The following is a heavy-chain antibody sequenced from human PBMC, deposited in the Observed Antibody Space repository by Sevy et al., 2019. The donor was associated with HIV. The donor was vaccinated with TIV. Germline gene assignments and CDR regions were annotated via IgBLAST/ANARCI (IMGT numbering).Heavy chain of an antibody. CDR3: ARAGIRFLEWLLFGMDV. V-gene: IGHV3-33*01. CDR1: GFTFSSYG. D-gene: IGHD3-3*01. CDR2: IWYDGSNK. Sequence: GGSLRLSCAASGFTFSSYGMHWVCQAPGKGLEWVAVIWYDGSNKYYADSVKGRFTISRDNSKNTLYLQMNSLRAEDTAVYYCARAGIRFLEWLLFGMDVWGQGTTVTVSS. J-gene: IGHJ6*02.